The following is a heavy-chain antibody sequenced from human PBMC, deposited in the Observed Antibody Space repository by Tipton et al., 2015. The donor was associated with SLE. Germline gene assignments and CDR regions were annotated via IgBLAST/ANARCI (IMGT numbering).Heavy chain of an antibody. D-gene: IGHD2-2*01. CDR2: INPNSGGT. V-gene: IGHV1-2*02. Sequence: QSGPEVTKPGASVKVPCKASGYTFTGYYMHWVRQAPGQGLEWMGWINPNSGGTNYAQKFQGRVTMTRDPSISTAYMELSRLRFGDTAVYYCARAGEVVVPADRGTNDYWGQGTLVTVSS. CDR3: ARAGEVVVPADRGTNDY. CDR1: GYTFTGYY. J-gene: IGHJ4*02.